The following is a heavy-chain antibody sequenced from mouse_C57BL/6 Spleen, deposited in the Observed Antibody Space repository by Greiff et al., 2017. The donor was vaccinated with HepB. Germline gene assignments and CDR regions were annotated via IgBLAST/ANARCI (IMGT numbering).Heavy chain of an antibody. Sequence: QVQLQQSGPELVKPGASVKISCKASGYAFSSSWMNWVKQRPGKGLEWIGRIYPGDGDTNYNGKFKGKATLTADKSSSTAYMQLSSLTSEDSAVYFCAKGGDYYGSSYVTYFEVWGTGTTVTGSS. D-gene: IGHD1-1*01. CDR3: AKGGDYYGSSYVTYFEV. J-gene: IGHJ1*03. CDR2: IYPGDGDT. V-gene: IGHV1-82*01. CDR1: GYAFSSSW.